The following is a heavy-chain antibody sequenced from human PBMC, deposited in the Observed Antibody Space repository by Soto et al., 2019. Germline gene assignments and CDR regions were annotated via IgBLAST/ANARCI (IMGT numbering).Heavy chain of an antibody. D-gene: IGHD6-13*01. CDR3: ARDMSTGAADYYFDY. CDR1: GFTFNNFA. J-gene: IGHJ4*02. Sequence: QVQLVGSGGGVVQPGRSLRLSCAASGFTFNNFAMHWVRQAPGKGLEWVAVILYDGGDKYYADSVKGRFTISRDNSKNTLYLQMNGLRAEDTAVYYCARDMSTGAADYYFDYWGQGALVTVSS. CDR2: ILYDGGDK. V-gene: IGHV3-30*03.